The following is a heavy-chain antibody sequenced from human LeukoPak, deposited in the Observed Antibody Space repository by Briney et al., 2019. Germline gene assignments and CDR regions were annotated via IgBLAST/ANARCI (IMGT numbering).Heavy chain of an antibody. Sequence: GGSLRLSCAASGFTFSSYAMHWVRKAPGKGLERVAVISYDGSNKYYADSVKGRFTISRDNSKNTLYLQMNSLRAEDTAVYYCAHIVATASQDCWGQGTLVTVSS. J-gene: IGHJ4*02. CDR2: ISYDGSNK. CDR3: AHIVATASQDC. V-gene: IGHV3-30*04. D-gene: IGHD5-12*01. CDR1: GFTFSSYA.